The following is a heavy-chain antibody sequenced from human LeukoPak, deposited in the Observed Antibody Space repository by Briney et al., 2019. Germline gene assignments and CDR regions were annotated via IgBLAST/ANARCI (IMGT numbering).Heavy chain of an antibody. V-gene: IGHV4-59*01. D-gene: IGHD2-2*01. CDR2: IHNSGNT. Sequence: SETLSLTCTVSGGSISSYHWSWIRQPPGKGLEWIGYIHNSGNTNYNPSLQSRVTMSLDLSKNQFSLRLNSVTDADTAVYYCARDPGTTSRTWKFDPWGQGTLVTVSS. J-gene: IGHJ5*02. CDR3: ARDPGTTSRTWKFDP. CDR1: GGSISSYH.